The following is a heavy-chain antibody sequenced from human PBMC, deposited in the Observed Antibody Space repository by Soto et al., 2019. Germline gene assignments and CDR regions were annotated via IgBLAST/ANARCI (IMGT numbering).Heavy chain of an antibody. CDR1: GGTFSSYA. J-gene: IGHJ4*02. V-gene: IGHV1-69*13. D-gene: IGHD3-22*01. CDR3: ARVEKPYYYDSSGYYLVY. Sequence: SVKVSCKAPGGTFSSYAIRWVRQAPGHGLEWMGGIIPIFGTANYAQKFQGRVTITADESTSTAYMELSSLRSEDTAVYYCARVEKPYYYDSSGYYLVYWGQGTLVTVSS. CDR2: IIPIFGTA.